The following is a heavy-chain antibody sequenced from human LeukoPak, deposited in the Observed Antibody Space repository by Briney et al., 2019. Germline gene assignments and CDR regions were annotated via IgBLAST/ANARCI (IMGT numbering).Heavy chain of an antibody. J-gene: IGHJ4*02. CDR1: GFTVSSNY. CDR2: IYSGGST. CDR3: AKCSGYSSGWYSDY. D-gene: IGHD6-19*01. Sequence: GGSLRLSCAASGFTVSSNYMSWVRQAPGKGLEWVSVIYSGGSTYYADSVKGRFTISRDNSKNTLYLQMDSLRAEDTAVYYCAKCSGYSSGWYSDYWGQGTLVTVSS. V-gene: IGHV3-53*01.